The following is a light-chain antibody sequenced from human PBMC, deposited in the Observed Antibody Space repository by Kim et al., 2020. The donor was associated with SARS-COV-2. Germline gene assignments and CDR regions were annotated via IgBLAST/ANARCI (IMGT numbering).Light chain of an antibody. CDR3: QQRKT. J-gene: IGKJ4*01. Sequence: APLSLSTGERATLSCRATQSVTAYLGWYQQKRGQAPRLLSYGASNRATGIPARFSGSGSETEFTLTISSLEPEDFAVYYCQQRKTFGGGTKVDIK. V-gene: IGKV3-11*01. CDR2: GAS. CDR1: QSVTAY.